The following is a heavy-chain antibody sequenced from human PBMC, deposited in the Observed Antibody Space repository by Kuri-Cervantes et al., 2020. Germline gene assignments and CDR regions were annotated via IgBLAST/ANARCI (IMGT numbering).Heavy chain of an antibody. CDR3: ARAPYDFWSGFLVLGYMDV. D-gene: IGHD3-3*01. V-gene: IGHV3-13*01. Sequence: GGSLRLSCAASGFTFSSYDMHWVRQSTGKGLEWVSLIETAGDTYYLGSVKGRFTISRENAKNSLYLQMNSLRDEDTAVYYCARAPYDFWSGFLVLGYMDVWGKGTTVTVSS. CDR1: GFTFSSYD. J-gene: IGHJ6*03. CDR2: IETAGDT.